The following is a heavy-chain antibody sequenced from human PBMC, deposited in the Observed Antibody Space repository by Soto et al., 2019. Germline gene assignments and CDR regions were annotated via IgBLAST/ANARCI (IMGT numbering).Heavy chain of an antibody. D-gene: IGHD1-26*01. Sequence: QVQLVQSGAELKKPGASVNISCQASGFTFSDTLINWVRQGPGQRLEWMGWINPANGNTRYSEPFQGIVTISILSSAATAYVALSDMTSEDTAVYYCARDIVSVGPRANYAFEVWGQGTMITVSS. CDR3: ARDIVSVGPRANYAFEV. J-gene: IGHJ3*01. CDR2: INPANGNT. V-gene: IGHV1-3*01. CDR1: GFTFSDTL.